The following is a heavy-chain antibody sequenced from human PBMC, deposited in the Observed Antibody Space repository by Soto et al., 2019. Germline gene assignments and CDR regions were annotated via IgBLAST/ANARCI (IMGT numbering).Heavy chain of an antibody. V-gene: IGHV3-23*01. J-gene: IGHJ4*02. CDR1: GFTFSSYA. CDR3: AKDPLPYGSGWYYFDY. CDR2: ISGSGGST. Sequence: EVQLLESGGGLVQPGGSLRLSCAASGFTFSSYAMSWVRQAPGKGLEWVSAISGSGGSTYYADSVKGRFTISRDNSKNTLYLQMNSLRAEDTAVYYCAKDPLPYGSGWYYFDYWGQGTLVTVAS. D-gene: IGHD6-19*01.